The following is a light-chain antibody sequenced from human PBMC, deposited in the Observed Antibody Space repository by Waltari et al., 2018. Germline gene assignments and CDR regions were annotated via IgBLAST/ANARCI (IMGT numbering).Light chain of an antibody. CDR3: QQYNTWPPLT. CDR1: QNVYTN. Sequence: EIVMTQSPATLSLSPAESATLSCKASQNVYTNLAWYQQKPGQAPRLLISGASARATGVPSRFRGSGSGTEFTLTISSLQSDDFAVYYCQQYNTWPPLTFGGGTRVDIK. J-gene: IGKJ4*01. V-gene: IGKV3-15*01. CDR2: GAS.